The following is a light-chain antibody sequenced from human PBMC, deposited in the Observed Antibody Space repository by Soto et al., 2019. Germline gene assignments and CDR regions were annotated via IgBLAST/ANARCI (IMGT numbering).Light chain of an antibody. J-gene: IGKJ1*01. CDR3: QQYGSSSWT. Sequence: EIVLTQSPGTLSLSPGERATLSCRASQSVSSNYLAWYQQKPGQAPRLLLYGAFIRATGIPDRFSGSGSGTDFTLIISRLEPEDFALYYCQQYGSSSWTFGQGTKVDIK. CDR2: GAF. CDR1: QSVSSNY. V-gene: IGKV3-20*01.